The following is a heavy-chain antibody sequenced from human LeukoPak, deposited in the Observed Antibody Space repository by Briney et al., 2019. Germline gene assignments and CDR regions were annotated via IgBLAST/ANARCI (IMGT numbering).Heavy chain of an antibody. Sequence: QSGGSLRLSCAASGFTFSSYWMHWVRQAPGKGLVWVSRINSDGSSISYADSVKGRFTISRDNAKNTLYLQMNSLRAEDTAVYYCASEGRWIQLEHAFDIWGQGTMVTVSS. CDR2: INSDGSSI. V-gene: IGHV3-74*01. CDR1: GFTFSSYW. D-gene: IGHD5-18*01. CDR3: ASEGRWIQLEHAFDI. J-gene: IGHJ3*02.